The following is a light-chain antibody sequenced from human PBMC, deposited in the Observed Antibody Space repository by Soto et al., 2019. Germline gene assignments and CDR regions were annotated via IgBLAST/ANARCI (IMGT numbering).Light chain of an antibody. CDR2: KAS. V-gene: IGKV1-5*03. Sequence: DIQMTQSPSTLSASVGDTVTITCRASESISIWLAWYQQKPGKAPNLLINKASSLQSEVPSRFSGSGSGTEFTLTITSLQPDDFATYYCQQYSAYWTFGQGTKVDIK. CDR3: QQYSAYWT. J-gene: IGKJ1*01. CDR1: ESISIW.